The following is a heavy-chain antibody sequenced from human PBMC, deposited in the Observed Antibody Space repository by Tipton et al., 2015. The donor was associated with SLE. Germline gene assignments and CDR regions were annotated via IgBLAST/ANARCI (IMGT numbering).Heavy chain of an antibody. Sequence: SLRLSCAASGFTFSDYAMSWVRQAPGKGLEWVSLINVSGERTFYAETVKGRFTISRDNLRNTLYLRMNSLRAEDTAVYFCAKGSYFDFWIHCDCGGQGALVTGSS. V-gene: IGHV3-23*01. CDR1: GFTFSDYA. D-gene: IGHD3-3*01. J-gene: IGHJ4*02. CDR2: INVSGERT. CDR3: AKGSYFDFWIHCDC.